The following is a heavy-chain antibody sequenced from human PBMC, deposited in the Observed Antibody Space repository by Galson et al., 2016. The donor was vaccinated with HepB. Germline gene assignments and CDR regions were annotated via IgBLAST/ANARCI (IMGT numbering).Heavy chain of an antibody. Sequence: SLRLSCAASEFTVSNNYMSWVRQAPGKGLEWVSLIYSGGNTRYADSLKGRFTISRDNSKNTAYLQMNSLRAEDTAVYYCSTLNPASPYFDYWGQGTLVTVSS. CDR3: STLNPASPYFDY. CDR2: IYSGGNT. CDR1: EFTVSNNY. J-gene: IGHJ4*02. V-gene: IGHV3-53*01.